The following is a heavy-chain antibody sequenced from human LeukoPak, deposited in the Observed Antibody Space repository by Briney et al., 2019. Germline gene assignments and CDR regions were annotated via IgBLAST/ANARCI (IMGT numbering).Heavy chain of an antibody. D-gene: IGHD3-3*01. Sequence: GGSLRLSCAASGFTFSSYWMSWVRQAPGKGLEWLANIKQDRSEKYYVDSVKGRFTISRDNAKNSLYLQMNSLRAEDTAVYYCARHNYDFWSVYMDVWGKGTTVTVSS. V-gene: IGHV3-7*01. CDR3: ARHNYDFWSVYMDV. CDR1: GFTFSSYW. CDR2: IKQDRSEK. J-gene: IGHJ6*03.